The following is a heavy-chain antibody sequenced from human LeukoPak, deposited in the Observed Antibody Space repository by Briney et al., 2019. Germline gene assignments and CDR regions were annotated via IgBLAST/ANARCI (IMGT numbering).Heavy chain of an antibody. D-gene: IGHD2-2*01. J-gene: IGHJ4*02. Sequence: SETLSLTCAVYGGSFSDYYWSWIRQPPGKGLEWIGEISHRGSANYSTSLKSRVTMSVDRPKNQFSLKLNSVTAADTAVYYCARGLPATVFDSWGQGILVTVSS. CDR2: ISHRGSA. CDR1: GGSFSDYY. V-gene: IGHV4-34*01. CDR3: ARGLPATVFDS.